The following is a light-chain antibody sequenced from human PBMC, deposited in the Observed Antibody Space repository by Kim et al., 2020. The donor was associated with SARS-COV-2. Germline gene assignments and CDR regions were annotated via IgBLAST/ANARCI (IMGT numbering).Light chain of an antibody. V-gene: IGLV1-47*01. CDR2: RNN. J-gene: IGLJ2*01. CDR1: RSNIGSNY. Sequence: GQMFTISCSGSRSNIGSNYVYWYQQLPGTAPKLLIYRNNQRPSGVPDRFSGSKSGTSASLAISGLRSEDEADYYCAAWDDSLSGGVFGGGTQLTVL. CDR3: AAWDDSLSGGV.